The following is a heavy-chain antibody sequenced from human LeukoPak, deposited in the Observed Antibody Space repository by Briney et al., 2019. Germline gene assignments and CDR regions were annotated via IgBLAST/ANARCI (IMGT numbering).Heavy chain of an antibody. V-gene: IGHV3-33*01. D-gene: IGHD4-17*01. CDR3: ARDRLNTVTTFHFDY. CDR1: GFTFITYA. J-gene: IGHJ4*02. CDR2: IWSDSTNK. Sequence: PGRSLRLSCAASGFTFITYAMHWVRQAPGKGLEWVAVIWSDSTNKYYADSVRGRFTISRDNSKNTLYLQMSSLRAEDTAMYYCARDRLNTVTTFHFDYWGQGTLVTVSS.